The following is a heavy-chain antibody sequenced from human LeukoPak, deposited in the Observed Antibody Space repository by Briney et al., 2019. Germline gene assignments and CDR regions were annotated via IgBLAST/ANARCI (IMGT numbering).Heavy chain of an antibody. CDR3: AQCSGSCPY. V-gene: IGHV3-7*02. D-gene: IGHD3-10*02. CDR2: INQDASEK. CDR1: GFTFSHYW. J-gene: IGHJ4*02. Sequence: GGSLRLSCGASGFTFSHYWMSWARQAPGKGLEWVANINQDASEKYYVDSVDGRFTISRVNAKSSVYLEMNSLRVEDTAVYYCAQCSGSCPYWGQGTLVTVSS.